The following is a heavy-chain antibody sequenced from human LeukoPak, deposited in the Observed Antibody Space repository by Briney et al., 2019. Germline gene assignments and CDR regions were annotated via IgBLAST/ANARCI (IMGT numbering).Heavy chain of an antibody. J-gene: IGHJ4*02. CDR2: IWYDGSNK. CDR3: ARSVSGRRYYYDSSGYLLSLDY. D-gene: IGHD3-22*01. Sequence: GGSLILSCAASGFTFSSYGMHWVRQAPGKGLEWVAVIWYDGSNKYYADSVKGRFTISRDNSKNTLYLQMNSLRAEDTAVYYCARSVSGRRYYYDSSGYLLSLDYWGQGTLDTVSS. CDR1: GFTFSSYG. V-gene: IGHV3-33*01.